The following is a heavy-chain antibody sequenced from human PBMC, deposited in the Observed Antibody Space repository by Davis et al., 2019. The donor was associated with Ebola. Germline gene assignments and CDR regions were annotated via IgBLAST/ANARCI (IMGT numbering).Heavy chain of an antibody. CDR3: ASGTYYDFWSGYYI. J-gene: IGHJ4*02. V-gene: IGHV5-51*01. D-gene: IGHD3-3*01. CDR1: GYTFTTYW. CDR2: IYPGDSDT. Sequence: GGSLRLSCKGSGYTFTTYWIGWVRQVPGKGLEWMGIIYPGDSDTRYSPSFQGQVTISADKSISTAYLQWSSLKASDTAMYYCASGTYYDFWSGYYIWGQGTLVTVSS.